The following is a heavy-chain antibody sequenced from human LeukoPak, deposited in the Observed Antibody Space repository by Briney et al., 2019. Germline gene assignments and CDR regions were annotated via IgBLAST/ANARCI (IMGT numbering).Heavy chain of an antibody. CDR3: AKVNYYGSGSYHTPFDP. CDR2: ISYSGST. V-gene: IGHV4-59*08. CDR1: GGSISSYY. Sequence: ASETLSLTCTVSGGSISSYYWGWIRQPPGKGLECIGIISYSGSTYYNPSLKSRVTISVDTSKNQFSLRLSSVTASDTAVYYCAKVNYYGSGSYHTPFDPWGQGTLVTV. D-gene: IGHD3-10*01. J-gene: IGHJ5*02.